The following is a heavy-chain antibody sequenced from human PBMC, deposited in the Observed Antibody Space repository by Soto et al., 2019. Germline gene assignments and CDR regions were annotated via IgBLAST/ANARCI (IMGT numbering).Heavy chain of an antibody. V-gene: IGHV1-69*06. Sequence: QVQLVQSGAEVRKPGFSVKVSCKPSGGTFSVNGVSWVRQAPGQGLEWMGGIIPMFATANYAQKFQGRVTITADKSTGTVDMELSSLSSEDTAVYYCARDRPYSQGRSGMDIWGQGTTVTVS. CDR1: GGTFSVNG. CDR3: ARDRPYSQGRSGMDI. J-gene: IGHJ6*02. D-gene: IGHD2-15*01. CDR2: IIPMFATA.